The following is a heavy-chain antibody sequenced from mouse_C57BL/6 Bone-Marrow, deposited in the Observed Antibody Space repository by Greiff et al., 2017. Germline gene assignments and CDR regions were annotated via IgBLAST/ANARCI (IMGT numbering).Heavy chain of an antibody. J-gene: IGHJ4*01. D-gene: IGHD1-1*01. CDR2: ISYDGSN. Sequence: EVQRVESGPGHVKPSQSLSLTCSVTGYSITSGYYWNWIRQFPGNKLEWMGYISYDGSNNYNPSLKNRISITRDTSKNQFFLKLNSVTTEDTATYYCARPGHYYGSHYYYAMDYWGQGTSVTVSS. CDR3: ARPGHYYGSHYYYAMDY. CDR1: GYSITSGYY. V-gene: IGHV3-6*01.